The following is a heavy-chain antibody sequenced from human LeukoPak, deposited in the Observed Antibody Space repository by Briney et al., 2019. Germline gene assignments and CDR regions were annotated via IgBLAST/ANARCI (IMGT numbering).Heavy chain of an antibody. D-gene: IGHD6-6*01. V-gene: IGHV3-23*01. CDR3: ARDKGTSYLSSFDY. Sequence: GGSLRLSCAASGFTLSSYAMSWVRQGPGKGLEWVSAISVSGNTYHADSVKGRFTISRDNSKNTLYLQMNSLRAADTAVYYCARDKGTSYLSSFDYWGQGTLVTVSS. CDR1: GFTLSSYA. J-gene: IGHJ4*02. CDR2: ISVSGNT.